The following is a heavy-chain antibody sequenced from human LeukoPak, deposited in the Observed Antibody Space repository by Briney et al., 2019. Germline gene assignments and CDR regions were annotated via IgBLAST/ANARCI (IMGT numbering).Heavy chain of an antibody. Sequence: PGGSLRLSCAASGFTFSSYEMNWVRQAPGKGLDWLSYISSTGSSIYYADSVKGRFTISRDNAKNSLYLQVNNLRAEDTAIYYCARDNHFDYWGQGTLVTVSS. CDR3: ARDNHFDY. V-gene: IGHV3-48*03. J-gene: IGHJ4*02. CDR2: ISSTGSSI. D-gene: IGHD1-14*01. CDR1: GFTFSSYE.